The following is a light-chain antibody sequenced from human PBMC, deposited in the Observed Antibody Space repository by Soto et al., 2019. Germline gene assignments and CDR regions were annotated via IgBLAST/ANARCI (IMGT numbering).Light chain of an antibody. CDR2: GAS. CDR1: QSVSSY. CDR3: QQYGSSPKT. V-gene: IGKV3-20*01. J-gene: IGKJ1*01. Sequence: EIVLTQSPATLSLSPGERATPSCRASQSVSSYLAWYQQKPGQAPRLLIYGASSRATGIPDRFSGSGSGTDFTLTISRLEPEDFAVYYCQQYGSSPKTFGQGTKVDI.